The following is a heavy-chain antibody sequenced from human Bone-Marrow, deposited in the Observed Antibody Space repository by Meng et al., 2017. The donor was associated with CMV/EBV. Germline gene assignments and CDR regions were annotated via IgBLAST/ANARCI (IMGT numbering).Heavy chain of an antibody. Sequence: GESLKISCAASGFTFSNAWMSWVRQAPGKGLEWVSSISSSSSYIYYADSVKGRFTISRDNAKNSLYLQMNSLRAEDTAVYYCAREAYSSSSFDYWGQGTLVTVSS. J-gene: IGHJ4*02. CDR2: ISSSSSYI. V-gene: IGHV3-21*01. CDR3: AREAYSSSSFDY. D-gene: IGHD6-6*01. CDR1: GFTFSNAW.